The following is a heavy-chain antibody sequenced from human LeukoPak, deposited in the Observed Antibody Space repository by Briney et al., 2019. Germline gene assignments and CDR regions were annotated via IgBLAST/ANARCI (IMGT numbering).Heavy chain of an antibody. CDR2: INPNSGGT. V-gene: IGHV1-2*02. CDR3: ARDLGVPYYDILTGNDY. D-gene: IGHD3-9*01. CDR1: GYTFTGYY. J-gene: IGHJ4*02. Sequence: GASVKVSCKASGYTFTGYYMHWVRQAPGQGLEWMGWINPNSGGTNYAQKFQGRVTMTRDTSISTAYMDLSRLRADDTAVYYCARDLGVPYYDILTGNDYWGQGTLVTVSS.